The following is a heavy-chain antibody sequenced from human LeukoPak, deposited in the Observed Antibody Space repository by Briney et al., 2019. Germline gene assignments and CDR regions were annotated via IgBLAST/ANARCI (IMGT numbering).Heavy chain of an antibody. V-gene: IGHV3-23*01. J-gene: IGHJ4*02. CDR1: GFTFSSYA. CDR2: ISGSGGST. CDR3: AKGYDILTGLYFDY. D-gene: IGHD3-9*01. Sequence: PGGSLRLSCAASGFTFSSYAMSWVRQAPGKGLEWVSAISGSGGSTYYADSVKGRFTISRDNSKNTLYLQINSLRAEDTAVYYCAKGYDILTGLYFDYWGQGTLVTVSS.